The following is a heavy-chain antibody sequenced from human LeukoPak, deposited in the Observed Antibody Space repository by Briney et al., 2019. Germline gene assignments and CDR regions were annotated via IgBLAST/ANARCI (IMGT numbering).Heavy chain of an antibody. V-gene: IGHV3-23*01. J-gene: IGHJ4*02. CDR3: AKAVYSGYDLIN. CDR1: GFPFSDYG. CDR2: ISGSGGST. Sequence: GRSLRLSCVTSGFPFSDYGMLWVRQAPGKGLEWVSAISGSGGSTYYADSVKGRFTISRDNSKNTLYLQMNSLRAEDTAVYYCAKAVYSGYDLINWGQGTLVTVSS. D-gene: IGHD5-12*01.